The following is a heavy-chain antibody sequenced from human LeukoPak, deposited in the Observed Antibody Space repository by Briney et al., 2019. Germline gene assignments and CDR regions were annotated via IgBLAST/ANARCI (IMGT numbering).Heavy chain of an antibody. CDR3: ARDGHRGFREH. V-gene: IGHV1-69*13. CDR1: GGTFSSYA. Sequence: SVRVSCKASGGTFSSYAISWVRQAPGQGLEWMGGIIPMFGTANYAQKFQGRVTITADEFTSTAYMELSSLRSEDTAVYYCARDGHRGFREHWGQGTLVTVSS. D-gene: IGHD3-10*01. J-gene: IGHJ1*01. CDR2: IIPMFGTA.